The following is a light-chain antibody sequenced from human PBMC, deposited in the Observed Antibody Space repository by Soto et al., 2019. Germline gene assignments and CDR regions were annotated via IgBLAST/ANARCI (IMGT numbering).Light chain of an antibody. V-gene: IGKV3-11*01. Sequence: EIVMTQSPATVSVSPGERATLSCRASQSVSSNLAWYQQKPGQAPRLLIYDASNRATGIPARFSGSGSGTDFTLTISSLEPEDFAVYYCQQRSNWPPATFGQGTKVDIK. CDR1: QSVSSN. CDR3: QQRSNWPPAT. J-gene: IGKJ1*01. CDR2: DAS.